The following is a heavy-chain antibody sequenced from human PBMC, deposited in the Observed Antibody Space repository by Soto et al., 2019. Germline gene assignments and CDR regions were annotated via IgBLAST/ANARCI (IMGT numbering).Heavy chain of an antibody. D-gene: IGHD3-16*01. CDR3: ARSYAPMMTAYYYGMDV. CDR1: GGSISSSPYY. CDR2: IFDSENT. Sequence: SETLSLTCNVSGGSISSSPYYWSWIRQHPGKGLEWIGDIFDSENTNYNPSVKSRVTISLDTSKNQLSLKLNSVTAADTAVFYCARSYAPMMTAYYYGMDVCGQGTTVTVSS. V-gene: IGHV4-31*03. J-gene: IGHJ6*02.